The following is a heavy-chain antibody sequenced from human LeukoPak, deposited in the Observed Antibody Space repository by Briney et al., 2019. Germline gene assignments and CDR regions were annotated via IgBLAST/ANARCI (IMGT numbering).Heavy chain of an antibody. CDR3: ARLLWFGELFSYYYGMDV. D-gene: IGHD3-10*01. V-gene: IGHV1-69*04. Sequence: ASVKVSCKASGGTFSSYAISWVRQAPGQGREWRGRIIPILGIANYAQKFQGRVTITADKSTSTAYMELSSLRSEDTAVYYCARLLWFGELFSYYYGMDVWGQGTTVTVSS. CDR2: IIPILGIA. J-gene: IGHJ6*02. CDR1: GGTFSSYA.